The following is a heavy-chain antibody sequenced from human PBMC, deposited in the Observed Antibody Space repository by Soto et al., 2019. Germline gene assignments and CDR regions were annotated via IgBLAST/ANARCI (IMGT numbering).Heavy chain of an antibody. CDR2: IKQDGSEK. V-gene: IGHV3-7*01. Sequence: EVQLVESGGGLVQPGGSLRLSCAASGFTFSSYWMSWVRQAPGKGLEWVSNIKQDGSEKYYVDSVKGRFTISRDNAKNSLYLQMNSLRAEDTAVYYCARDPLLYYMDVWGKGTTVTVSS. CDR3: ARDPLLYYMDV. CDR1: GFTFSSYW. J-gene: IGHJ6*03.